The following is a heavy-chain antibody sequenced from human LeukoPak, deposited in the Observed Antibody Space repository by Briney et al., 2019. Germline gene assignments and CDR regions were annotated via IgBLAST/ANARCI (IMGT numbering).Heavy chain of an antibody. V-gene: IGHV4-31*03. CDR1: GGSISSGGYY. CDR3: AREGDLRWFDP. CDR2: IFYSGST. D-gene: IGHD3-10*01. Sequence: PSQTLSLTCTVSGGSISSGGYYWSWIRQHPGKGLEWIGYIFYSGSTYYNPSLKSRVTISVDTSKNQFSLKLSSVTAADTAVYYCAREGDLRWFDPWGQGTLVTVSS. J-gene: IGHJ5*02.